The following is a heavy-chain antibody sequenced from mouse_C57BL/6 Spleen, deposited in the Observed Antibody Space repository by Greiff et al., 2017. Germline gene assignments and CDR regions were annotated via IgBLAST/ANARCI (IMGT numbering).Heavy chain of an antibody. D-gene: IGHD2-3*01. V-gene: IGHV1-4*01. CDR1: GYTFTSYT. CDR2: INPSSGYT. J-gene: IGHJ1*03. CDR3: ARRDGPPSGYFDV. Sequence: VQLQQSGAELARPGASVKMSCKASGYTFTSYTMHWVKQRPGQGLEWIGYINPSSGYTKYNQKFKDKATLTADKSSSTAYMQLSSLTSEDSAVYYCARRDGPPSGYFDVWGTGTTVTVSS.